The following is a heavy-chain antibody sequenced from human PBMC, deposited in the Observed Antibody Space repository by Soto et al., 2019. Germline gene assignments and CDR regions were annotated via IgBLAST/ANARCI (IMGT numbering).Heavy chain of an antibody. CDR1: GLTVSSYV. V-gene: IGHV1-69*06. D-gene: IGHD4-4*01. Sequence: QVQLVQSGPEVKQPGSSVKVSCRASGLTVSSYVIIWVRQAPGQGLEWMGGVIPLLGTVNYEQRFRGRVTITAEKATSTAYMDLHSLRSEDTAVYYRAGLGYSKGYAYWGQGTLVTVSS. J-gene: IGHJ4*02. CDR3: AGLGYSKGYAY. CDR2: VIPLLGTV.